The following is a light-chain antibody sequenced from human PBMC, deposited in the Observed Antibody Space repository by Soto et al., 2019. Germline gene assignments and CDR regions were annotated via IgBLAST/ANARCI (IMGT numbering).Light chain of an antibody. CDR2: DVS. Sequence: QSALTQPASVSGSPGQAITISCTGTSSDVGGYNYVSWYQQHPGKAPKLMIYDVSNRPPGVSNRFSGSKSGNTASLTISGLQAEDEADYYCSSYTSSSTSVVFGGGTKQTVL. J-gene: IGLJ2*01. CDR3: SSYTSSSTSVV. CDR1: SSDVGGYNY. V-gene: IGLV2-14*01.